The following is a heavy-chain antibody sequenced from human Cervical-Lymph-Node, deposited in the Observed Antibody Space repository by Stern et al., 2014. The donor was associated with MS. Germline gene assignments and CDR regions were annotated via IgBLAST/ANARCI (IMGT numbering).Heavy chain of an antibody. CDR1: GFTVSRDY. V-gene: IGHV3-53*01. D-gene: IGHD1-1*01. Sequence: EVQLEESGGGVIQPGGSLRLSCTASGFTVSRDYMTWVRQAPGKGLEWVSLITNVGSTFYTDSVKGRFTISRDDSKNPVYLHMTSLRAEDTAMYYCARDTSSPERSDWWGQGTLVTVSS. CDR3: ARDTSSPERSDW. J-gene: IGHJ4*02. CDR2: ITNVGST.